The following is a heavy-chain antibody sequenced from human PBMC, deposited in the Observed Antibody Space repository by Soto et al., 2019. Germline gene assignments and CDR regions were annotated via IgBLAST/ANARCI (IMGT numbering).Heavy chain of an antibody. V-gene: IGHV3-23*01. CDR2: VSSGGST. CDR3: AKRRGAGGHFDY. CDR1: GFTFSSYA. J-gene: IGHJ4*02. Sequence: DVQLLESGGGLVQPEGSLRLSCAASGFTFSSYAMGWVRQGPGKGLEWVAVVSSGGSTHYADSVRGRFTISRDNSKNTLSLQMNSLTAEDQAVYFCAKRRGAGGHFDYWGQGALVTVSS. D-gene: IGHD2-15*01.